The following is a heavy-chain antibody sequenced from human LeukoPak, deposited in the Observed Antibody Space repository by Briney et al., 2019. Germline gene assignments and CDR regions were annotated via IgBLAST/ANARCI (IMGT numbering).Heavy chain of an antibody. J-gene: IGHJ4*02. Sequence: PSETLSLTCTVSGGSISSYYWSWIRQPPGKGLEWIGYIYYSGSTNYNPSLKSQVTISVDTSKNQFSLKLSSVTAADPAVYYCASFLAVAGTFTFDYGGQGTLVTVSS. V-gene: IGHV4-59*01. CDR3: ASFLAVAGTFTFDY. D-gene: IGHD6-19*01. CDR1: GGSISSYY. CDR2: IYYSGST.